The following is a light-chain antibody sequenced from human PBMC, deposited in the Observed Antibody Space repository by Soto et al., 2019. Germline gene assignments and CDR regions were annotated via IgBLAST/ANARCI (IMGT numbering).Light chain of an antibody. CDR2: DVT. Sequence: QSVLTQPRSVSGSPGQSVTISCTGTSNDVGGSDSVSWYQHHPGEAPKLIMYDVTKRPSGVPDRFSASKSGDTASLTISRLQAEDETDYYCLSYAGNYICVFGTGTKVTVL. CDR3: LSYAGNYICV. V-gene: IGLV2-11*01. J-gene: IGLJ1*01. CDR1: SNDVGGSDS.